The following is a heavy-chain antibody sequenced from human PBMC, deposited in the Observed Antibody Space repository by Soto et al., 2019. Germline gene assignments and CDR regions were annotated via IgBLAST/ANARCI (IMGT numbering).Heavy chain of an antibody. V-gene: IGHV1-69*13. Sequence: SVKVSCKASGGTFSSYAISWVRQAPGQGLEWMGGIISIFGTANYAQKFQGRVTITADESTSTAYMELSSLRSEDTAVYYCARALNYYDSMPGYWGQGTLVTVSS. D-gene: IGHD3-22*01. CDR2: IISIFGTA. J-gene: IGHJ4*02. CDR1: GGTFSSYA. CDR3: ARALNYYDSMPGY.